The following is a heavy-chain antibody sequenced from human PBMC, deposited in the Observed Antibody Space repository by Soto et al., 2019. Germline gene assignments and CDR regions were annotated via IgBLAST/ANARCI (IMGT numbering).Heavy chain of an antibody. CDR3: ARDSGGYCSGGSCYSFDY. CDR2: IIPIFGTA. Sequence: GASVKVCSKDCGKILTNYGIRWVGQAPGQGHEWMGGIIPIFGTANYAQKFQGRVTITADKSTSTAYMELSSLRSEDTAVYYCARDSGGYCSGGSCYSFDYWGQGTLVTVSS. CDR1: GKILTNYG. D-gene: IGHD2-15*01. V-gene: IGHV1-69*06. J-gene: IGHJ4*02.